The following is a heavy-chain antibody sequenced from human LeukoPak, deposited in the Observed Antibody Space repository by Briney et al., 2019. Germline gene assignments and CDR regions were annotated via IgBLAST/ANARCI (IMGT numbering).Heavy chain of an antibody. J-gene: IGHJ4*02. CDR2: IHSDGSST. CDR3: VREADEGGDSPFDN. CDR1: GFTFSNYW. V-gene: IGHV3-74*01. Sequence: GGSLRLSCAASGFTFSNYWMHWVRQAPGKGLVWVSRIHSDGSSTSYADSVKGRFTISRDNAKNTLYLQMNSLRAEDTAVYYCVREADEGGDSPFDNWGRGTLVTVSS. D-gene: IGHD2-21*02.